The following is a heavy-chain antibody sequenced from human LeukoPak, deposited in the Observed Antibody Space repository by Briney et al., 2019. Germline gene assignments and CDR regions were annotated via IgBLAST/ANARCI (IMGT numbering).Heavy chain of an antibody. CDR2: ISSSSSYI. Sequence: PGGSLRLSCAASGFTFSSYSMNWVRQAPGKGLEWVSSISSSSSYIYYADSVKGRFTISRDNAKNSLYLQMNSLRAEDTAVYYCARDSSGWYPRWFDPWGQGTLVTVSS. J-gene: IGHJ5*02. V-gene: IGHV3-21*01. D-gene: IGHD6-19*01. CDR1: GFTFSSYS. CDR3: ARDSSGWYPRWFDP.